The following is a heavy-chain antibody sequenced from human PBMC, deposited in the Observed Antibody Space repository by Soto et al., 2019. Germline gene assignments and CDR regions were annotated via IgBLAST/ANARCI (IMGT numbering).Heavy chain of an antibody. CDR1: GFTFSSYS. V-gene: IGHV3-21*01. CDR3: VRAAPPTVAAEHDAFDI. Sequence: PGGSLRLSCAASGFTFSSYSMNWVRKAPGKGLEWVSSISSSSSYIYYADSVKGRFTISRDNAKNSLYLQMNSLRAEETAVYYFVRAAPPTVAAEHDAFDIWGQRTRVTVSS. J-gene: IGHJ3*02. CDR2: ISSSSSYI. D-gene: IGHD5-12*01.